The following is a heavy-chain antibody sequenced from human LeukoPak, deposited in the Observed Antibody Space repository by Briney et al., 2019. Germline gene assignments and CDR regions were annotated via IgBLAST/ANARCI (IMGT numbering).Heavy chain of an antibody. CDR1: GYTLTELS. J-gene: IGHJ4*02. CDR2: FDPEDGET. Sequence: ASVKVSFKVSGYTLTELSMHWVRQAPGKGPEGVGGFDPEDGETIYAQKFQGRVTMTEDTSTDTAYVELSSLRSEDTAVYYCATPIDPIRWELRQWGQGTLVTVSS. D-gene: IGHD1-26*01. V-gene: IGHV1-24*01. CDR3: ATPIDPIRWELRQ.